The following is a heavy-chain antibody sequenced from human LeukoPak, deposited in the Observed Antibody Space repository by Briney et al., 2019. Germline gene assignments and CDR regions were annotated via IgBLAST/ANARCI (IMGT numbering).Heavy chain of an antibody. CDR1: GGSFSDYY. CDR3: AREGRQDYVYFDH. J-gene: IGHJ4*02. Sequence: SETLSLTCAVYGGSFSDYYWTWVRQSPGKGLEWIGEINHSGSTNYNPSLKSRVTMSVDTSKNQFSLKLSSVTAADTAMYYCAREGRQDYVYFDHWGQGSLVTVSS. CDR2: INHSGST. V-gene: IGHV4-34*01. D-gene: IGHD4-17*01.